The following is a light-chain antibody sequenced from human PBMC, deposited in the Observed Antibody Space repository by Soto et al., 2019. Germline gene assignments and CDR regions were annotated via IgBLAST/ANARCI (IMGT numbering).Light chain of an antibody. CDR2: EAS. CDR1: EAIATY. J-gene: IGKJ4*01. CDR3: QQYDNLRALT. V-gene: IGKV1-33*01. Sequence: DIQMTQSPSSLSASVGDRVTITCQASEAIATYLNWYQQKPGQAPKLVIHEASSLETGVPSRFSGRGSGTDFTFTISSLQPEDTATYYCQQYDNLRALTFCGWTKVEIK.